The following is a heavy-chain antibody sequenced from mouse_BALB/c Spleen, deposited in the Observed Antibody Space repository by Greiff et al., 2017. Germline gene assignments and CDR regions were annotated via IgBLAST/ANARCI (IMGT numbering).Heavy chain of an antibody. J-gene: IGHJ4*01. D-gene: IGHD1-1*01. CDR1: GFNIKDTY. Sequence: VQLQQSGAELVKPGASVKLSCTASGFNIKDTYMHWVKQRPEQGLEWIGRLDPANGNTKYDPKFQGKATITADTSSNTAYLQLSSLTSEDTAVYYCAITTVVAMDYWGQGTSVTVSS. V-gene: IGHV14-3*02. CDR3: AITTVVAMDY. CDR2: LDPANGNT.